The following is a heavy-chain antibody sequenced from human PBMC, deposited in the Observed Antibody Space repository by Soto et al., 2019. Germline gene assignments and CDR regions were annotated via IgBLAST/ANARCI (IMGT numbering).Heavy chain of an antibody. D-gene: IGHD3-3*01. CDR3: ARDAGYDFWSGCCDY. V-gene: IGHV1-2*04. Sequence: GASVKVSCKASGYTFTGYYMHWVRQAPGQGLEWMGWINPNSGGTNYAQKFQGWVTMTRDTSISTAYMELSRLRSDDTAVYYCARDAGYDFWSGCCDYWGQGTLVTVSS. J-gene: IGHJ4*01. CDR1: GYTFTGYY. CDR2: INPNSGGT.